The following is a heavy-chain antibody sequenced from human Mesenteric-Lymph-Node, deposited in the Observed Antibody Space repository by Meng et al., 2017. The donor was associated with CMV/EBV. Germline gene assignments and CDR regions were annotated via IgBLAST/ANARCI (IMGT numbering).Heavy chain of an antibody. CDR2: IYNSGRT. CDR3: ARENLLYGSGSPEGY. V-gene: IGHV4-39*02. D-gene: IGHD3-10*01. CDR1: GGSINTVHYY. Sequence: GSLRLSCTVSGGSINTVHYYWGWLRQPPGEGLQWIGSIYNSGRTSYNSSLMSRITVSIDTSTNRFSLKLSSVTAADTAVYYCARENLLYGSGSPEGYWGQGTLVTVSS. J-gene: IGHJ4*02.